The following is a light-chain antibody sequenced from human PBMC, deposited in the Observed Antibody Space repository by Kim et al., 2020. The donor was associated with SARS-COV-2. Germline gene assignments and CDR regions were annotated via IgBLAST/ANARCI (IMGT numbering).Light chain of an antibody. CDR1: SSDVGMYNL. J-gene: IGLJ3*02. V-gene: IGLV2-23*02. CDR2: EVD. CDR3: CSYAASTTAKWV. Sequence: QSALTQPASVSGSPGQSITISCTGTSSDVGMYNLVSWYQQHPGKAPKVIIYEVDKRPSGVSSRFSGSKSDNTASLTISGLQAEDEAGYYCCSYAASTTAKWVFGGGTQLTVL.